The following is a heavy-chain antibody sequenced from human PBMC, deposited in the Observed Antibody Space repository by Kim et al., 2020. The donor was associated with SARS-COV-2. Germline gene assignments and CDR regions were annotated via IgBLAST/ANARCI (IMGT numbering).Heavy chain of an antibody. CDR3: ARDGAVRDYYYGMDV. Sequence: SVKVSCKASGGTFSSYAISWVRQAPGQGREWMGGIIPIFGTANYAHKFQGRVTITADESTSTAYMELSSLRSEDTAVYYCARDGAVRDYYYGMDVWGQGTTVTVSS. CDR1: GGTFSSYA. J-gene: IGHJ6*02. V-gene: IGHV1-69*13. D-gene: IGHD3-10*01. CDR2: IIPIFGTA.